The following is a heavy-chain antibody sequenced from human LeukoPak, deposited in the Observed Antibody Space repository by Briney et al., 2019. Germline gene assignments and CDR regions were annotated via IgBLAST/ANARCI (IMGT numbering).Heavy chain of an antibody. V-gene: IGHV3-66*02. CDR2: IYSGGIT. J-gene: IGHJ4*02. CDR3: VRDLVDPTSY. D-gene: IGHD3/OR15-3a*01. Sequence: GGSLRLSCAASGFTISSNYMSWARQAPGKGLEWVSVIYSGGITYYPDSVKGRFTISRDNSKDTLYLQMNSLRPEDTAVYYCVRDLVDPTSYWGQGTLVTVSS. CDR1: GFTISSNY.